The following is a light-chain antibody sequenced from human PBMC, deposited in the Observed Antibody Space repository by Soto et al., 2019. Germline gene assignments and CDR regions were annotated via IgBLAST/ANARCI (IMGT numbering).Light chain of an antibody. CDR3: QQYGSSPLWT. V-gene: IGKV3-20*01. J-gene: IGKJ1*01. Sequence: SVSTPSPSTPSLSQDVSATLSCGPSQSVRSNLAWYQQKPGQAPRLLIYGASSRATGIPDRFSGSGSGTDFTLTISRLEPEDFAVYYCQQYGSSPLWTFGQGTKVAI. CDR2: GAS. CDR1: QSVRSN.